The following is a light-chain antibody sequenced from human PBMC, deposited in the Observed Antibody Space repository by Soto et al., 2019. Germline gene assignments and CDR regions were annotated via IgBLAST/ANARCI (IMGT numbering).Light chain of an antibody. CDR2: LNSDGSH. V-gene: IGLV4-69*01. J-gene: IGLJ2*01. Sequence: QPVLTQSPSASASLGASVKLTCTLSSGHSSYAIAWHQQQPEKGPRYLMKLNSDGSHSKGDGIPDRFSGSSSGAERYLTISSLQSEDAADYYCQTWGTGIRGVFGGGTKLTVL. CDR3: QTWGTGIRGV. CDR1: SGHSSYA.